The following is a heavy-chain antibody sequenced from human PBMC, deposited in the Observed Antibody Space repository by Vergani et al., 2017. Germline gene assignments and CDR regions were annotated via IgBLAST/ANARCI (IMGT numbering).Heavy chain of an antibody. CDR1: GFTFSSYA. D-gene: IGHD2-21*01. V-gene: IGHV3-23*01. CDR2: ITGRGSST. J-gene: IGHJ4*02. CDR3: AKDPELYCGVDCYSWVPAIDY. Sequence: EVQLLESGGGLVQPGGSLRLSCAGSGFTFSSYAMSWVRQAPGKGLEWVSGITGRGSSTYYADSGKGRFTISRDNSKNTLYLQMNSLRAEDTAVYYCAKDPELYCGVDCYSWVPAIDYWGQGALVTVSS.